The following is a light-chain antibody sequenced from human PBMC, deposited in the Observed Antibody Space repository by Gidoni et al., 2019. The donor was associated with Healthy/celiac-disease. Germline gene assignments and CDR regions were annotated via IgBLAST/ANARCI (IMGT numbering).Light chain of an antibody. J-gene: IGKJ2*01. CDR2: GAS. V-gene: IGKV3-20*01. CDR1: QSVSSTH. Sequence: EIVFTQSPGTLSLSPGKRATLSCRASQSVSSTHLAWYQQKPGQAPRLLIYGASSRATGIPDRFSGSGSGTDFTLTISRLEPEDFAVYYCQQYGSSPPYTFGQGTKLEIK. CDR3: QQYGSSPPYT.